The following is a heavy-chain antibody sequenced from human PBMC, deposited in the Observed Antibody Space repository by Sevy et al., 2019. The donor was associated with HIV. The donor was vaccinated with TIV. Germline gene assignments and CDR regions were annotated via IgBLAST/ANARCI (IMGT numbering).Heavy chain of an antibody. V-gene: IGHV4-59*01. CDR2: IYFTGNT. Sequence: SQTLSLTCSVAGGSISSYFWTWVRQAPGKGLEWIGNIYFTGNTDYSPSLKSRVTLSLDTSKSQFSLTLKSVTAADTAIYFCARDSTTRPRVLDYWGQGTLVTVSS. J-gene: IGHJ4*02. CDR3: ARDSTTRPRVLDY. D-gene: IGHD1-1*01. CDR1: GGSISSYF.